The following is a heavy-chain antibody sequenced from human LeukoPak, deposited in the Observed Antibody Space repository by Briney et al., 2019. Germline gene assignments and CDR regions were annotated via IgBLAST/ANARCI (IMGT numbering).Heavy chain of an antibody. CDR3: ARGASARQDY. V-gene: IGHV3-74*01. D-gene: IGHD2-2*01. CDR2: IYIDGSST. Sequence: GGSLRLSCAASGFTFSTYWMHWVRQAPGKGLVWVSRIYIDGSSTNYADSVKGRFTISRDNAKNTLYLQMNSLRAEDTAVYYCARGASARQDYWGQGTLVTVSS. J-gene: IGHJ4*02. CDR1: GFTFSTYW.